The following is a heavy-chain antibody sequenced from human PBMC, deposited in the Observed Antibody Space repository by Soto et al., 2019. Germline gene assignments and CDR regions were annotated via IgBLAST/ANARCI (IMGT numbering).Heavy chain of an antibody. CDR3: ARGRGDGGNSFAFDM. CDR1: WYSISGGYC. D-gene: IGHD2-21*02. J-gene: IGHJ3*02. Sequence: SETLSVTFAVSWYSISGGYCWGCIRPTPGVGLGRIGSISVSGSTYYNPSLKGRVTISVDTSKNKFSLKLSSVTAADTDVYYCARGRGDGGNSFAFDMWGQGTMVTVSS. V-gene: IGHV4-38-2*01. CDR2: ISVSGST.